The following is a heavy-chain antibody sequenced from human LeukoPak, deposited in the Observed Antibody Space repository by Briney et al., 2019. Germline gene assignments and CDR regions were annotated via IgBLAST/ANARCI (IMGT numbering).Heavy chain of an antibody. V-gene: IGHV1-18*01. CDR2: ISAYNGNT. D-gene: IGHD1-26*01. CDR3: AREVGATGADY. CDR1: GYIFTSYG. Sequence: ASVKVSCKASGYIFTSYGITWVRQAPGQGLEWMGWISAYNGNTNYEQNLQGRVTMTTDTSTSTAYMELRSLRSDDTAVYYCAREVGATGADYWGQGTLVTVSS. J-gene: IGHJ4*02.